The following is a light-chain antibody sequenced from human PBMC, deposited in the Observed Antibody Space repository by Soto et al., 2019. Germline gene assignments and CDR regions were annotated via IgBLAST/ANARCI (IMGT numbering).Light chain of an antibody. V-gene: IGLV2-14*01. CDR2: AVS. CDR3: SSYTSSTSVA. J-gene: IGLJ2*01. Sequence: QSALTQPASVSGSPGQSITISCTGTSSDVGGYNYVSWYQQHPAKAPKLIIYAVSNRPSGVSHRFSGSKSGNTASLAISGLQAEDEAEYYCSSYTSSTSVAFGGGTKVTVL. CDR1: SSDVGGYNY.